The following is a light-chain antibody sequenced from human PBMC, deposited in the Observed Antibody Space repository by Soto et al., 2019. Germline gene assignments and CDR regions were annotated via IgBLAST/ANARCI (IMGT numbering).Light chain of an antibody. CDR3: QTWGTGIQV. V-gene: IGLV4-69*01. CDR1: SGHSSYA. J-gene: IGLJ3*02. CDR2: VNSDGSH. Sequence: QPVLTQSPSASASLGASVKLTCTLSSGHSSYAIAWHQQQPEKGPRYLMKVNSDGSHSRGDGIPDRFSGSRSGAERYLTISSLQSEDEADYYCQTWGTGIQVIGGGTKLTVL.